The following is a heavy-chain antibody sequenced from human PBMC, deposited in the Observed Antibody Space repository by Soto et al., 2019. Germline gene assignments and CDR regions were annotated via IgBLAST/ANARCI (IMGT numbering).Heavy chain of an antibody. CDR1: GGSISSGGYY. V-gene: IGHV4-31*03. CDR2: IYYSGST. D-gene: IGHD1-7*01. J-gene: IGHJ5*02. Sequence: PSETLSLTCTVSGGSISSGGYYWSWIRQHPGKGLEWIGYIYYSGSTYYNPSLKSRVTISVDTSKNQFSLKLSSVTAADTAVYYCARGSGTGTTWFDHWGQGTLVTVSS. CDR3: ARGSGTGTTWFDH.